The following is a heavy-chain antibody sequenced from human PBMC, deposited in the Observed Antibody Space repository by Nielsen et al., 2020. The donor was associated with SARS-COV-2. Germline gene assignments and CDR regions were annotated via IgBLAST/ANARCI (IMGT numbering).Heavy chain of an antibody. CDR3: ARREDIVLMVYESYGMDV. J-gene: IGHJ6*02. V-gene: IGHV3-74*01. Sequence: WIRQPPGKGLVWVSRINSDGSSASYADSVKGRFTISRDNAKNTLYLQMNSLRAEDTAVYYCARREDIVLMVYESYGMDVWGQGTTVTVSS. CDR2: INSDGSSA. D-gene: IGHD2-8*01.